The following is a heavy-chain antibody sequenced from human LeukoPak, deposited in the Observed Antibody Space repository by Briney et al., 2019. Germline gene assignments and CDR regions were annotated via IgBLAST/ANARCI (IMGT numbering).Heavy chain of an antibody. J-gene: IGHJ4*02. CDR2: INSDGSST. D-gene: IGHD3-16*01. Sequence: GGSLRLSCAASGFTFSSYWMHWVRHAPGKGLVWVSRINSDGSSTIYADSVKGRFTISRDNAKNTLYLQMNSLRAEDTAVYYCARASFGGAIDYWGQGTLVTVSS. CDR3: ARASFGGAIDY. CDR1: GFTFSSYW. V-gene: IGHV3-74*01.